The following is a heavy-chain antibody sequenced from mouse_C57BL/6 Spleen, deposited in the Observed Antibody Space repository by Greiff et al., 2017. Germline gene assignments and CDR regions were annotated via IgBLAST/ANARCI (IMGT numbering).Heavy chain of an antibody. CDR3: ARETGSFDY. CDR2: IYPGDGDT. J-gene: IGHJ2*01. Sequence: QVQLKESGPELVKPGASVKISCKASGYAFSSSWMNWVKQRPGKGLEWIGRIYPGDGDTNYNGKFKGKATLTADKSSSTAYMQLSSLTSEDSAVYFCARETGSFDYWGQGTTLTVSS. V-gene: IGHV1-82*01. CDR1: GYAFSSSW.